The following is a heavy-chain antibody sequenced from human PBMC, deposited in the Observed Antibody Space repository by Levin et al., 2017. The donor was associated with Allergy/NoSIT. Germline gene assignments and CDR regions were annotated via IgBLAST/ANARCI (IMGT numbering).Heavy chain of an antibody. CDR1: GGSISSYY. Sequence: SETLSLTCTVSGGSISSYYWSWIRQPPGKGLEWIGYIYNSGKTNYNPSLRSRVTISVDTSKNQFSLKLSSVTAADTAVYFCARDPFGSGLDAFDIWGQGTMVTVSS. CDR2: IYNSGKT. D-gene: IGHD6-19*01. V-gene: IGHV4-59*01. CDR3: ARDPFGSGLDAFDI. J-gene: IGHJ3*02.